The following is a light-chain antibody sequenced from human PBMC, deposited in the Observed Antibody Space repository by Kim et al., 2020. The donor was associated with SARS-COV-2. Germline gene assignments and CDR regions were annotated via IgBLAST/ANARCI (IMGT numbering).Light chain of an antibody. CDR3: QAWDSSTAVFV. CDR2: QDN. J-gene: IGLJ1*01. CDR1: KLGDKY. Sequence: SYELTQPPSVSVSPGQTASITCSGDKLGDKYAYWYQQKPGQSPVLVIYQDNKRPSGIPERFSGSNSGNTATLTISGTQAMDEADYFCQAWDSSTAVFVFG. V-gene: IGLV3-1*01.